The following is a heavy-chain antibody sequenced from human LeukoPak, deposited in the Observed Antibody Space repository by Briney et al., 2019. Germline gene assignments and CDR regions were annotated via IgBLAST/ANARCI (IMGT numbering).Heavy chain of an antibody. CDR1: GGSISSSSYY. CDR2: IYYSGST. V-gene: IGHV4-39*01. J-gene: IGHJ4*02. CDR3: ARHSAVTTFALHY. D-gene: IGHD4-11*01. Sequence: SETLSLTCTVSGGSISSSSYYWGWIRQPPGKGLEWIGSIYYSGSTYYDPSLKSRVTISVDTSKNQFSLKLSSVAAADTAVYYCARHSAVTTFALHYWGQGTLVTVSA.